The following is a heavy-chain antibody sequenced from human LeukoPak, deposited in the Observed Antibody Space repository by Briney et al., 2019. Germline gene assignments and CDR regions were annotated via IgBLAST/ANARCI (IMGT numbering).Heavy chain of an antibody. J-gene: IGHJ3*02. CDR2: INPNSGGT. D-gene: IGHD2-2*03. CDR1: GYTFTGYY. CDR3: AIGGPLLAGYCSSTSCYDDAFDI. V-gene: IGHV1-2*02. Sequence: ASVKVSCKASGYTFTGYYMHWVRQAPGQGLEWMGWINPNSGGTNYAQKFQGRVTMTRDTSISTAYMELSRLRSDDTAVYYCAIGGPLLAGYCSSTSCYDDAFDIWGQGTMVTVSS.